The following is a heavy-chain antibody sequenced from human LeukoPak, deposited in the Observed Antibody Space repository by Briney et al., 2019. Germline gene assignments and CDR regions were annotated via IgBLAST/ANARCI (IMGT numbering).Heavy chain of an antibody. V-gene: IGHV1-18*01. Sequence: ASVNVSCKASGYTFTSYDINWVRQATGQGLEWMGWISAYNGNTNYAQKLQGRVTMTTDTSTSTAYMELRSLRSDDTAVYYCARDGYGSGSFDYWGQGTLVTVSS. CDR3: ARDGYGSGSFDY. CDR2: ISAYNGNT. D-gene: IGHD3-10*01. J-gene: IGHJ4*02. CDR1: GYTFTSYD.